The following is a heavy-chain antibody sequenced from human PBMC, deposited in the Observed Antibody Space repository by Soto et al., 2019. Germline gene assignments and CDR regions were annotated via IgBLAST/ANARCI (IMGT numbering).Heavy chain of an antibody. J-gene: IGHJ4*02. CDR2: IYYSGST. CDR1: GGSTSSYY. Sequence: SETLSLTCSVSGGSTSSYYWSWIRQPPGKGLEWIGYIYYSGSTDYSPSLKSRVTMSIDTSQNQVSLKLTSVTTADTAVYCGGDCYSLDYWGQGTLVTVSS. D-gene: IGHD2-21*02. V-gene: IGHV4-59*01. CDR3: GDCYSLDY.